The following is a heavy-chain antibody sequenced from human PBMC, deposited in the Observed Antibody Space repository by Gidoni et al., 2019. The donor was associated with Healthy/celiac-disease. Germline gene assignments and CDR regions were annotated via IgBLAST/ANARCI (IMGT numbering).Heavy chain of an antibody. CDR1: GRSSRSYY. CDR2: IYTSGSN. Sequence: QLQPPQTGPGRGKPSGTLSLTCTVSGRSSRSYYWSSIRQPAGKGLEWIGGIYTSGSNNYKPSLKSRVTRSVATSTNQFSLKLSSADDAAMDVYSCARVGGSGSSDHWGQGTLVTVSS. J-gene: IGHJ4*02. D-gene: IGHD3-10*01. V-gene: IGHV4-4*07. CDR3: ARVGGSGSSDH.